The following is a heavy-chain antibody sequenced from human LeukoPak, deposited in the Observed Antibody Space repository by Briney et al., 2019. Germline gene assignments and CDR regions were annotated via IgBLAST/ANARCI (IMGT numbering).Heavy chain of an antibody. D-gene: IGHD2-2*01. CDR2: INPNSGGT. J-gene: IGHJ4*02. CDR1: GYNFANYG. Sequence: ASVKVSCKTSGYNFANYGISWVRQAPGQGLEWMGWINPNSGGTNYAQKFQGRVTMTRDTSISTAYMELSRLSSDDTAVYYCARDSCSSTSCLSIDDYWGQGTLVTVSS. V-gene: IGHV1-2*02. CDR3: ARDSCSSTSCLSIDDY.